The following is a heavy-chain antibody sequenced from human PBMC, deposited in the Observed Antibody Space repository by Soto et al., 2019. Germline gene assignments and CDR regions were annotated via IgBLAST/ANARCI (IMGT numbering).Heavy chain of an antibody. CDR1: GFTFSDYY. Sequence: LRLSCAASGFTFSDYYMSWIRQAPGKGLEWVSYISSSGSTIYYADSVKGRFTISRDNAKNSLYLQMNSLRAEDTAVYYCARIWTGYSSSWYFDYWGQGTLVTVSS. J-gene: IGHJ4*02. CDR2: ISSSGSTI. V-gene: IGHV3-11*01. D-gene: IGHD6-13*01. CDR3: ARIWTGYSSSWYFDY.